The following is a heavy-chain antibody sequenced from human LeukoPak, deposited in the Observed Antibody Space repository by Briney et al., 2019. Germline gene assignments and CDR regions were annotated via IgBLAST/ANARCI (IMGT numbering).Heavy chain of an antibody. D-gene: IGHD2/OR15-2a*01. CDR1: GGSFSGYY. J-gene: IGHJ6*02. V-gene: IGHV4-34*01. Sequence: SETLSLTSAVFGGSFSGYYWSWIRQPPGKGLEWIGEINHSGSTNYNPSLKSRVTISVDTSKNQFSLKLSSVTAADTAVYYCARVRRNYYYGMDVWGQGTTVTVSS. CDR2: INHSGST. CDR3: ARVRRNYYYGMDV.